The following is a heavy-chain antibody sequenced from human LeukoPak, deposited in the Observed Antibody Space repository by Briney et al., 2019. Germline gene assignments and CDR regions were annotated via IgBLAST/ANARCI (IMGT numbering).Heavy chain of an antibody. V-gene: IGHV4-4*09. D-gene: IGHD1-1*01. Sequence: PSETLSLTCTVSGGSISSYYWSWIRQPPGKGLEWIGYIYTSGSTNYNPSLKSRVTISVDTSKNQFSLKLSSVTAADTAVYYCARSTGYYYYYMDVWGKGTTVTVSS. CDR1: GGSISSYY. CDR2: IYTSGST. J-gene: IGHJ6*03. CDR3: ARSTGYYYYYMDV.